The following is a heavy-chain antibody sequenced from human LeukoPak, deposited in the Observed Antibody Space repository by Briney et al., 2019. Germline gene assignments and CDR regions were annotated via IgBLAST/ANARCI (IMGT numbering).Heavy chain of an antibody. CDR1: GGSISSSNYF. CDR3: ASVDYNWNYFHF. J-gene: IGHJ4*02. V-gene: IGHV4-39*01. Sequence: SETLSLTCSVSGGSISSSNYFWGWIRQPPGPGLEWIGSIFYSGSTYYNPSLKGRVTISVDTSKNQFSLKLSSVTATDTAVYYCASVDYNWNYFHFWGQGTLVTVSS. D-gene: IGHD1-20*01. CDR2: IFYSGST.